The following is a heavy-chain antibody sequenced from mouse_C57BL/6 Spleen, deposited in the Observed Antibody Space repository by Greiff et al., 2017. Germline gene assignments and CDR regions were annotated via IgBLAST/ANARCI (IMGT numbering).Heavy chain of an antibody. J-gene: IGHJ4*01. D-gene: IGHD2-4*01. CDR1: GYTFTSYW. Sequence: VKLVESGAELVKPGASVKMSCKASGYTFTSYWITWVKQRPGQGLEWIGDIYPGSGSTNYNEKFKSKATLTVDTSSSTAYMQLSSLTSEDSAVYYCARDLYDYDGGYYAMDYWGQGTSVTVSS. V-gene: IGHV1-55*01. CDR2: IYPGSGST. CDR3: ARDLYDYDGGYYAMDY.